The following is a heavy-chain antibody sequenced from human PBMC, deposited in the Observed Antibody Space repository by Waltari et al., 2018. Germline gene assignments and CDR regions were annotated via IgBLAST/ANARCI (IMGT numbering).Heavy chain of an antibody. V-gene: IGHV4-61*02. CDR3: ARTFGGVIATNWFDP. CDR2: IYTSGST. CDR1: GGSISSGSYY. D-gene: IGHD3-16*02. Sequence: VQLQESGPGLVKPSQTLSLTCTVSGGSISSGSYYWSWIRQPAGKGLEWIGRIYTSGSTNYNPSLKSRVTISVDTSKNQFSLKLSSVTAADTAVYYCARTFGGVIATNWFDPWGQGTLVTVSS. J-gene: IGHJ5*02.